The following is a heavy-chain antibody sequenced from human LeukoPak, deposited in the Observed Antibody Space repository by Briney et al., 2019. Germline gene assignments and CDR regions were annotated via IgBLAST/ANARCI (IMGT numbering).Heavy chain of an antibody. CDR2: INPNSGGT. CDR1: GYTFTGYY. Sequence: ASVKVSCKASGYTFTGYYMHWVRQAPGQGLEWMGWINPNSGGTNYAQKFQGRVTMTRDTSISTAYMELSRLRSDDTAVCYCARLLSGWPLFDYWGQGTLVTVSS. J-gene: IGHJ4*02. D-gene: IGHD6-19*01. CDR3: ARLLSGWPLFDY. V-gene: IGHV1-2*02.